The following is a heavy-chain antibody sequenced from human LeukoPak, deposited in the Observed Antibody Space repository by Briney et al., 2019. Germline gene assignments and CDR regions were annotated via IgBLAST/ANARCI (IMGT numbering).Heavy chain of an antibody. CDR1: GGSLSSYY. CDR3: ARVLTYSSSSVSAFDI. D-gene: IGHD6-13*01. Sequence: PSETLSLTCTVCGGSLSSYYWSWIRQPPGKGLEWIGYIYYSGSTYDNPSLKSRVTISRDTSKNQFSLKLSSVTAADTAVYYCARVLTYSSSSVSAFDIWGQGTMVTVSS. J-gene: IGHJ3*02. CDR2: IYYSGST. V-gene: IGHV4-59*01.